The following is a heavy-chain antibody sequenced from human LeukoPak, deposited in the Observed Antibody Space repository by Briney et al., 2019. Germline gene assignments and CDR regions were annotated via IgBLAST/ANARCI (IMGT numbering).Heavy chain of an antibody. Sequence: GGSLRLSCAASGFIFSSCAMSWVRQAPGKGLEWVSAISGRGGSTYYGDSVKGRFTISRDNSNNALYLQMNSLRAEDTAVYYCAKNPYYDFWSGYPYYNWFDPWGQGTLVTVSS. V-gene: IGHV3-23*01. D-gene: IGHD3-3*01. CDR1: GFIFSSCA. CDR3: AKNPYYDFWSGYPYYNWFDP. CDR2: ISGRGGST. J-gene: IGHJ5*02.